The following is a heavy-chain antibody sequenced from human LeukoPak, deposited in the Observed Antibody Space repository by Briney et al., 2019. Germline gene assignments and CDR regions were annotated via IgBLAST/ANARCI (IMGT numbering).Heavy chain of an antibody. D-gene: IGHD3-16*01. V-gene: IGHV1-69*01. CDR1: GGTFSSYA. J-gene: IGHJ4*02. Sequence: SVKVSCKASGGTFSSYAISWVRQAPGQGLEWMGGIIPIFGTANYAQKFQGRVTITADESTSTAHMELSRLRSEDTAVYYCARFGENYYFDYWGQGTLVTVSS. CDR2: IIPIFGTA. CDR3: ARFGENYYFDY.